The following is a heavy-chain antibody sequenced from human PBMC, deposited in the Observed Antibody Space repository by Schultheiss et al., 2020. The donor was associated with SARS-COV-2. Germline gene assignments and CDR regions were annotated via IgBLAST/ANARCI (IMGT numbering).Heavy chain of an antibody. V-gene: IGHV4-31*03. CDR3: ARIDRALDGYIHYGMDV. CDR2: IYYSGST. CDR1: GGSISSGGYY. Sequence: SETLSLTCTVSGGSISSGGYYWSWIRQHPGKGLEWIGYIYYSGSTYYNSSLRSRATISLDTSKNQFSLKLSSVTAADTAVYYCARIDRALDGYIHYGMDVWGQGTTVTVSS. J-gene: IGHJ6*02. D-gene: IGHD5-24*01.